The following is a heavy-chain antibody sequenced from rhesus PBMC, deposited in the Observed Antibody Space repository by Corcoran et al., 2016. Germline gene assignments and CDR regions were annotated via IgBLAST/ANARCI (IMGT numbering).Heavy chain of an antibody. D-gene: IGHD1-38*01. V-gene: IGHV4-93*02. Sequence: QVQLQESGPAVVKPSETLSLTCAVSGGSISRSNWWNWIRPSPGKGLEWIGHISGGAGSTQSDPSLKSRATISIDTSKNKFSLKVNSMSAADTAVYYCTGRNWGTWRPADRASDYWGQGVLVTVSS. CDR1: GGSISRSNW. CDR2: ISGGAGST. J-gene: IGHJ4*01. CDR3: TGRNWGTWRPADRASDY.